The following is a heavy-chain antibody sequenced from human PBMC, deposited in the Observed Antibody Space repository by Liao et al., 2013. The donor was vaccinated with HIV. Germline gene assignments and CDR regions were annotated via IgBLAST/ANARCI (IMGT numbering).Heavy chain of an antibody. CDR2: IYTSGST. Sequence: QVQLQESGPGLVKPSETLSLTCTVSGGSISSYYWSWIRQPAGKGLEWIGRIYTSGSTNYNTSLKSRVTMSVDTSKNQFSLNLSSVTAADTAVYYCARGKDKYYDFWSGYSYYFDYWGQGTLVTVSS. J-gene: IGHJ4*02. CDR3: ARGKDKYYDFWSGYSYYFDY. D-gene: IGHD3-3*01. CDR1: GGSISSYY. V-gene: IGHV4-4*07.